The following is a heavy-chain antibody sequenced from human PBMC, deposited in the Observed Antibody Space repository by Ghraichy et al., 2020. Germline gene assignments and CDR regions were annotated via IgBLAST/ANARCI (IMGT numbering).Heavy chain of an antibody. Sequence: GGSLRLSCAASGFTFSNYTMNWVRQAPGKGLEWVSYISSSGDTTYYADSVKGRFTISRDNDKNSLYLQMNLLRDEDTAVYYCAVDSGYWGQGTLVTVSS. CDR3: AVDSGY. V-gene: IGHV3-48*02. CDR1: GFTFSNYT. J-gene: IGHJ4*02. CDR2: ISSSGDTT. D-gene: IGHD1-26*01.